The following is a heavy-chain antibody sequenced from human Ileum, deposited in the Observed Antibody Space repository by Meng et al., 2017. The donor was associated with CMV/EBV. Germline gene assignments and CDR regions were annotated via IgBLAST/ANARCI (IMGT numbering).Heavy chain of an antibody. Sequence: QLQLQESGPGLVKPSGTLSLTCAVSGGSISRANWWTWVRQTPGKGLEWIGEVYRGGNAMYNPSLQSRLTISVDDSTNQVSLRLRSVTAADTAMYYCTTGSAYSPPGQFHQWGLGTLVIVSS. D-gene: IGHD1-14*01. CDR3: TTGSAYSPPGQFHQ. CDR1: GGSISRANW. CDR2: VYRGGNA. V-gene: IGHV4-4*02. J-gene: IGHJ4*02.